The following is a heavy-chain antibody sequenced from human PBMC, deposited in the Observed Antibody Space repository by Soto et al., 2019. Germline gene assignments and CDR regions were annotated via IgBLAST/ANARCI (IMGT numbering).Heavy chain of an antibody. J-gene: IGHJ6*03. Sequence: QVQLQESGPGLVKPSETLSLTCTVSGDSISSYYWTWIRQPPGKELEWIGNIYYSGSTRYNPSFKSRVTISPDTSKDQFSLKVTSVTAADTAGDYWARTGDPSGYYFYYLDVWGKGTTVTVSS. D-gene: IGHD7-27*01. V-gene: IGHV4-59*08. CDR3: ARTGDPSGYYFYYLDV. CDR2: IYYSGST. CDR1: GDSISSYY.